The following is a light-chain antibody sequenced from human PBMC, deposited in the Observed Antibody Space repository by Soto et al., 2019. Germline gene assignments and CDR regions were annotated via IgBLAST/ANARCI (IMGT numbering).Light chain of an antibody. CDR3: QQRSNWPQT. CDR2: DAS. CDR1: QNIRSR. Sequence: DFQMTQSPSTLSASVGDRVTITCRASQNIRSRLAWFQQKPGKAPKLLIYDASSLESGVPQRFSGSGSGTEFTLTISSLEPEDFAVYYCQQRSNWPQTFGQGTKVDIK. J-gene: IGKJ1*01. V-gene: IGKV1-5*01.